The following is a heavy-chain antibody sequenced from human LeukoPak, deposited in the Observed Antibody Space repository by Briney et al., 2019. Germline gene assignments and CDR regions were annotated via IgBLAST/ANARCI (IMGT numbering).Heavy chain of an antibody. CDR1: GGTFSSYT. V-gene: IGHV1-69*02. J-gene: IGHJ6*02. D-gene: IGHD3-10*01. Sequence: ASVKVSCKASGGTFSSYTISWVRQASGQGLEWMGRIIPILGIANYAQKFQGRVTITADKSTSTAYMELSSLRSEDTAVYYCAHSGSYYQYYYGMDVWGQGTTVTVSS. CDR3: AHSGSYYQYYYGMDV. CDR2: IIPILGIA.